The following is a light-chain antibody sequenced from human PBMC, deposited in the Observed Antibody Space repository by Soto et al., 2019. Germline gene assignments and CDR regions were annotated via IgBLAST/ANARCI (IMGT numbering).Light chain of an antibody. J-gene: IGKJ4*01. CDR3: QRTYNAPS. CDR2: KAS. V-gene: IGKV1-5*03. CDR1: QSISSW. Sequence: DIQMTQSPSTLSASVGDRVTITCRASQSISSWLAWYQQKPGKAPKLLIYKASSLESGVPSRFSGSGSGTEFTLTISSLQPEDVATYYGQRTYNAPSFGGGTKVDIK.